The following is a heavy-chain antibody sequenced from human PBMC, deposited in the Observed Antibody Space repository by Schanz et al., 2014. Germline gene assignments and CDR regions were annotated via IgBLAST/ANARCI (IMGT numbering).Heavy chain of an antibody. V-gene: IGHV3-9*01. CDR1: GFTFDDYG. Sequence: EVQLVESGGGLVQPGRSLRLSCAASGFTFDDYGMHWVRQVPGKGLEWVSSISWNCRNIDYVDSVKGRFTISRDNARYSLYLQMNSLRAEDTAVYYCVKDLQRELLRDDHYYGMDVWGQGTTVTVSS. D-gene: IGHD1-26*01. J-gene: IGHJ6*02. CDR3: VKDLQRELLRDDHYYGMDV. CDR2: ISWNCRNI.